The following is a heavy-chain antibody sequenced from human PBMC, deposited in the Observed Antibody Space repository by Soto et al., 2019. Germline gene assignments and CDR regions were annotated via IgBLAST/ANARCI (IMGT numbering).Heavy chain of an antibody. V-gene: IGHV1-8*01. CDR2: MNPNSGNT. CDR3: TRDRDILTGYYSPNSFDY. D-gene: IGHD3-9*01. J-gene: IGHJ4*02. CDR1: GYTFTSYD. Sequence: ASVKGSCKASGYTFTSYDINWVRQATGQGLEWMGWMNPNSGNTGYAQKFQGRVTMTRNTSISTAYMELSSLRSEDTAMYYCTRDRDILTGYYSPNSFDYWGQGALVTVSS.